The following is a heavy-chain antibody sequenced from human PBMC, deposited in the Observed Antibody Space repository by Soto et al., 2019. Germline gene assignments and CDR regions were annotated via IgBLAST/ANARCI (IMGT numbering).Heavy chain of an antibody. CDR3: ARSGCISTSCSYYYGMDV. Sequence: QVQLQESGPGLVKPSGTLSLTCAVSGGSISSSNWWSWVRQPPGRGLGWIGEIYHSGSTNYNPSLKSRVTISVDKSKNQFSLKLSSVTAADTAVYYCARSGCISTSCSYYYGMDVWGQGTTVTVSS. D-gene: IGHD2-2*01. J-gene: IGHJ6*02. V-gene: IGHV4-4*02. CDR2: IYHSGST. CDR1: GGSISSSNW.